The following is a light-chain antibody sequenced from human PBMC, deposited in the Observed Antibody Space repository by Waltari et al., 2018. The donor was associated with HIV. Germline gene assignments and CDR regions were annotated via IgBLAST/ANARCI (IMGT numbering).Light chain of an antibody. CDR3: QVWDSSSDLP. Sequence: SYVLTQPPSVSVAPGKTARITCGGNNLGSKSGHWYQQKPGQAPVLVIYYDSDRPSGIPERFSGSNSGNTATLTISRVEAGDEADYYCQVWDSSSDLPFGGGTKLTVL. V-gene: IGLV3-21*04. CDR1: NLGSKS. J-gene: IGLJ2*01. CDR2: YDS.